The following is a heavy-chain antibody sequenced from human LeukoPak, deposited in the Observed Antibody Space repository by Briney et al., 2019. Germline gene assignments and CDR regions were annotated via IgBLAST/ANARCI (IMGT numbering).Heavy chain of an antibody. D-gene: IGHD1-26*01. CDR2: YAGGGGSA. CDR1: GFTFSSYA. V-gene: IGHV3-23*01. Sequence: PGGSLRLSCAASGFTFSSYAMSWVRQAPGKGLEWVSLYAGGGGSAYYADSVRGRFTGSRDDSKNTLDLQMNSLKPDDTAIYYCLRQGVGSPPRWGQGTLVTVSS. CDR3: LRQGVGSPPR. J-gene: IGHJ4*02.